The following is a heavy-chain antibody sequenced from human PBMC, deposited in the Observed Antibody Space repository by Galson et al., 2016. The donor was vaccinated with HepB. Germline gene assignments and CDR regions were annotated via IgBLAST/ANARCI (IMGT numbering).Heavy chain of an antibody. CDR1: GFTFTTYY. CDR3: AKNSGWYGNGYFDL. J-gene: IGHJ2*01. V-gene: IGHV3-66*01. D-gene: IGHD6-19*01. CDR2: LYPDGRT. Sequence: LRLSCAASGFTFTTYYMGWVRQAPGKGLEWVSVLYPDGRTYYGDSVKDRFTISRDNSKNILFLQMNSLRAEDTAVYYCAKNSGWYGNGYFDLWGRGTLLTVSS.